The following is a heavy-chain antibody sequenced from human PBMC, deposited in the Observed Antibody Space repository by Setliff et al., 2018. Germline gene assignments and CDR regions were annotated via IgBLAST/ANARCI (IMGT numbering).Heavy chain of an antibody. CDR1: GGSISNSTFY. J-gene: IGHJ2*01. CDR3: ARNPDFLQYSFDL. D-gene: IGHD5-12*01. CDR2: INYYGSIFDDGTTYST. V-gene: IGHV4-39*07. Sequence: ASETLSLTCTVSGGSISNSTFYWGWIRQPPGKGLEWIGSINYYGSIFDDGTTYSTYYNPSLKSRATISIDTSKSQFSLKLSSMTAADAALYYCARNPDFLQYSFDLWGRGTLVTV.